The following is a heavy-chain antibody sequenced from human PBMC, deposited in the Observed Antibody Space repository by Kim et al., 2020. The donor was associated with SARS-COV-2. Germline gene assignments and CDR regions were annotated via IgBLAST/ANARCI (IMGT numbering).Heavy chain of an antibody. D-gene: IGHD6-13*01. CDR2: IYYSGST. V-gene: IGHV4-59*01. CDR1: GGSISSYY. Sequence: SETLSLTCTVSGGSISSYYWSWIRQPPGKGLEWIGYIYYSGSTNYNPSLKSRVTISVDTSKNQFSLKLGSVTAADTAVYYCAGTPYSSSWFYYYYGMDVWGQGTTVTVSS. J-gene: IGHJ6*02. CDR3: AGTPYSSSWFYYYYGMDV.